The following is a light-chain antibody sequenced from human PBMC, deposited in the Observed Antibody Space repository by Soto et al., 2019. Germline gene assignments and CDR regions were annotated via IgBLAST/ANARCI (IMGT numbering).Light chain of an antibody. V-gene: IGKV3-20*01. CDR2: GAA. J-gene: IGKJ2*01. CDR3: QHYCTSLT. CDR1: QSVTNNY. Sequence: EIVLTQSPGTLSLSPGERATLSCRASQSVTNNYLAWYQHKPGQAPRCLIYGAAIRSTGIPDRGSASGSWTYFSLTISTLELEEFAVDYGQHYCTSLTFGQGTEL.